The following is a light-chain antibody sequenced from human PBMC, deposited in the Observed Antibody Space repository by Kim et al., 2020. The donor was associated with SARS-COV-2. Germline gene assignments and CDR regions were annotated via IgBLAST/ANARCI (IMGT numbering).Light chain of an antibody. CDR2: AVS. V-gene: IGKV3-15*01. CDR3: QQYHNWPFT. CDR1: QSIDSN. Sequence: EIVMTQSPATLSVSPGERATLSCRASQSIDSNLAWYQQRPGQSPRLLIYAVSTRATGIPASFSGSRSGTEFTLTINSLQSEDFAVYYCQQYHNWPFTFGQGTKLEI. J-gene: IGKJ2*01.